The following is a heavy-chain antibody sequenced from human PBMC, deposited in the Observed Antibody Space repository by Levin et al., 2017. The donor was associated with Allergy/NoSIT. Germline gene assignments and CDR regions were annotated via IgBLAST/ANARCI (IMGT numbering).Heavy chain of an antibody. CDR1: GFSISEYA. Sequence: GESLKISCAVSGFSISEYAMAWVRQAPGKGLEWVSEITGGGFNTYYGDSVKGRFTVSKDDSKDMLYLDLSSLRVEDTAVYYCAKKQGGTSGFSFDVWVQGTMVTVSS. CDR3: AKKQGGTSGFSFDV. J-gene: IGHJ3*01. V-gene: IGHV3-23*01. D-gene: IGHD1/OR15-1a*01. CDR2: ITGGGFNT.